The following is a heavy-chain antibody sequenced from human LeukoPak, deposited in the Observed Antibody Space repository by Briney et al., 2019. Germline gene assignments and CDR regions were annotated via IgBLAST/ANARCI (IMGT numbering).Heavy chain of an antibody. CDR3: ARDTVQGRYFDY. Sequence: PSETLSLTCAVYGGSFSGYYWSWIRQPPGKGLEWIGEINHSGSTNYNPSLKSRVTISVDTSKNQFSLKLSSVTAADTAVYYCARDTVQGRYFDYWGQGTQVTVSS. V-gene: IGHV4-34*01. J-gene: IGHJ4*02. CDR2: INHSGST. D-gene: IGHD3-10*01. CDR1: GGSFSGYY.